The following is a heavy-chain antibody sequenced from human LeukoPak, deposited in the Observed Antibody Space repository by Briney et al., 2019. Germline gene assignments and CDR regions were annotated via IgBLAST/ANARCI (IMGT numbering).Heavy chain of an antibody. CDR2: IKQAGSEN. J-gene: IGHJ4*02. V-gene: IGHV3-7*01. CDR1: GFIFSSYW. Sequence: GSLRLSCAASGFIFSSYWMTWVRQAPGKGLEWVANIKQAGSENSYVDSVKGRFTISRDNAKNSLYLQINSLRAEDTAVYYCARDCSYCSRGYWGQGTLVTVSS. CDR3: ARDCSYCSRGY. D-gene: IGHD2-2*01.